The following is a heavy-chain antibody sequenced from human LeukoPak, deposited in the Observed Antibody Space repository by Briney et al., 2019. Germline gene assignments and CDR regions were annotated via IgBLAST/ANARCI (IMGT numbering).Heavy chain of an antibody. V-gene: IGHV4-59*01. D-gene: IGHD1-26*01. Sequence: SETLSLTCTVSGGSISSYYWGWIRQPPGKGLEWIGYIYYSGSTNYNPSLKSRVTISVDTSKNLFSLKLSSVTAADTAVYYCARGRSGSSLDYWGQGTLVTVSS. CDR2: IYYSGST. J-gene: IGHJ4*02. CDR1: GGSISSYY. CDR3: ARGRSGSSLDY.